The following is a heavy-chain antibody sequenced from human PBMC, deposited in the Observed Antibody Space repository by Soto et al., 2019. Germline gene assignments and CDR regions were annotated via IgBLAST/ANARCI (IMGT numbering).Heavy chain of an antibody. V-gene: IGHV4-30-4*01. J-gene: IGHJ4*02. D-gene: IGHD2-2*01. CDR2: IYYSGST. Sequence: SETLSLTCTVSGGSISSGDYYWSWIRQPPGKGLEWIGYIYYSGSTYYNPSLKSRVTISVDTSKNQFSLKLSSVTAADTAVYYCARVQIVVVPAATYYFDYWGQGTLVTVSS. CDR3: ARVQIVVVPAATYYFDY. CDR1: GGSISSGDYY.